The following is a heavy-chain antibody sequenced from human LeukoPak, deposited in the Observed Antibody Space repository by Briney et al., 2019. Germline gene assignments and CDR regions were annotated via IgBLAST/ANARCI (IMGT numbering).Heavy chain of an antibody. V-gene: IGHV3-48*03. CDR3: ARGSELGYNWSDELDY. J-gene: IGHJ4*02. D-gene: IGHD1-1*01. CDR1: GFTFSSYE. Sequence: QPGGSLRLSCAASGFTFSSYEMNWVHQAPGKGLEWVSYIRSSGRTIYYADSVKGRFTISRDNAKNPLYLQMNSLRAEDTAVYYCARGSELGYNWSDELDYWGQGTLVTVSS. CDR2: IRSSGRTI.